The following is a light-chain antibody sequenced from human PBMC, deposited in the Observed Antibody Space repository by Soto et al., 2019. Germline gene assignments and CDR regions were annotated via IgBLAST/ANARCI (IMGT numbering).Light chain of an antibody. Sequence: LTKPQATLSVSPGGRSTLSCRASQSFSRYLAWYQQRPGQAPRLLIYDASSRATGVPSRFSGTGSGTDFALTINSLQPEDFAIIYCQQPYSTPLTFGQGTKVDIK. CDR3: QQPYSTPLT. CDR1: QSFSRY. V-gene: IGKV3-11*01. CDR2: DAS. J-gene: IGKJ1*01.